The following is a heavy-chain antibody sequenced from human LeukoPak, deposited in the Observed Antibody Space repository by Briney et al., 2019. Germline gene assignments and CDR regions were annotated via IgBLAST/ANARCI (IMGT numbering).Heavy chain of an antibody. D-gene: IGHD3-22*01. Sequence: SETLSLTCALYGGSFSGYYWSWIRQPPGKGLEWIGEVNHSGSTNYNPSLKSRVTISVDTSKNQFSLKLSSVTAADTAVYYCARFSSRRITMIVEKADAFDIWGQGTMVTVSS. CDR3: ARFSSRRITMIVEKADAFDI. CDR1: GGSFSGYY. J-gene: IGHJ3*02. CDR2: VNHSGST. V-gene: IGHV4-34*01.